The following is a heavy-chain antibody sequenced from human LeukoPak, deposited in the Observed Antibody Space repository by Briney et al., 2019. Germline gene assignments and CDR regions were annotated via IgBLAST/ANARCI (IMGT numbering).Heavy chain of an antibody. J-gene: IGHJ4*02. V-gene: IGHV3-23*01. CDR1: GFTFSSYA. CDR2: ISGSGGST. CDR3: AKDLGTCSSTSCYFDY. D-gene: IGHD2-2*01. Sequence: GGSLRLSCAAPGFTFSSYAMSWVRQAPGKGREWVPAISGSGGSTYYADSVKGRFTISRDNSKNTLYLQMNSLRAEDTAVYYCAKDLGTCSSTSCYFDYWGQGTLVTVSS.